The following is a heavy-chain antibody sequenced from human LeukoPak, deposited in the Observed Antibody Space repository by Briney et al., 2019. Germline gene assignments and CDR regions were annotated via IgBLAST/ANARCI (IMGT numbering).Heavy chain of an antibody. D-gene: IGHD1-26*01. V-gene: IGHV3-48*04. CDR2: ISSSGSTI. J-gene: IGHJ4*02. CDR1: GLTFNMYT. Sequence: GGPLRLSCAASGLTFNMYTMNWLRQAPGKGLEWVSSISSSGSTIYYADSVKGRFTISRDNAKNSLYLQMNSLRAEDTAVYYCASYSGSYLYYFDYWGQGTLVTVSS. CDR3: ASYSGSYLYYFDY.